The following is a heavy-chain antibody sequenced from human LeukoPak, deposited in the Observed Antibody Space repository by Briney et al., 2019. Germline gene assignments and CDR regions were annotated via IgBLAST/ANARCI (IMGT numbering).Heavy chain of an antibody. D-gene: IGHD2-8*02. Sequence: SETLSLTCSVSGGSISGYYWSWIRQLPGGRLEWIGFVYHNGRTTYNPSPESRVTISVDTSRNQVSLNLRFVTAADTALYFCARRRAESSGPSFYYFYMDVWGKGTTVSVSS. CDR2: VYHNGRT. V-gene: IGHV4-59*01. CDR1: GGSISGYY. J-gene: IGHJ6*03. CDR3: ARRRAESSGPSFYYFYMDV.